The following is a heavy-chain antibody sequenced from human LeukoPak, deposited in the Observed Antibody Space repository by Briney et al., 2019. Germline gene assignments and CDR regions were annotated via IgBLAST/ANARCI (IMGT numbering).Heavy chain of an antibody. CDR2: INHSGST. CDR3: ASLSESYTLGGY. D-gene: IGHD1-26*01. CDR1: GGSFSGYY. Sequence: SETLSLTCAVYGGSFSGYYWSWIRQPPGKGLEWIGEINHSGSTNYNPSLKSRVTISVDTSKNQFSLKLSSVTAADTAVYYCASLSESYTLGGYWGQGTLVTVSS. J-gene: IGHJ4*02. V-gene: IGHV4-34*01.